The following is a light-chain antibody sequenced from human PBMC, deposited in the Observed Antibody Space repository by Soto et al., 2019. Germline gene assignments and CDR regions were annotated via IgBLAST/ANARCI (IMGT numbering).Light chain of an antibody. CDR2: EGN. J-gene: IGLJ3*02. CDR3: CSYAGTSSWL. Sequence: QSVLTQPASVSGSPGQSITISCIGTTSDVGSYSLVSWYQQHPGKAPKIIIYEGNKRPAGVSNRFSGSKSGNTASLTISGLHAEDEAEYYCCSYAGTSSWLFGGGTKLTVL. CDR1: TSDVGSYSL. V-gene: IGLV2-23*01.